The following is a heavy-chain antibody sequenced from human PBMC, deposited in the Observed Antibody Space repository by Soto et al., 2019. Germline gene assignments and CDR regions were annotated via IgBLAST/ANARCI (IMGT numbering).Heavy chain of an antibody. V-gene: IGHV6-1*01. J-gene: IGHJ6*03. D-gene: IGHD1-1*01. CDR1: GDSVSSNSAA. CDR3: ARGSWDDVSGHYYMDV. CDR2: TYYRSKWYS. Sequence: SQTLSLTCDISGDSVSSNSAAWNWIRQTPSRGLEWLGRTYYRSKWYSNYAISVKSRVTVNPDTFKNQFSLQLNSVTPEDSAVYYCARGSWDDVSGHYYMDVWGKGTTVTVSS.